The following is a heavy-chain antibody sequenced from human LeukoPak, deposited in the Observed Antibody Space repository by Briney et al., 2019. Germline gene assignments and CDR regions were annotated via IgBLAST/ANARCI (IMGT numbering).Heavy chain of an antibody. CDR3: AREDYGDSKIDY. V-gene: IGHV3-33*01. D-gene: IGHD4-17*01. Sequence: GGSLRLSCAASGFTFSSYGMHWVRQAPGKGLEWVAVIWYDGSNKYYADSVKGRFTISRDNSKNTLYLQMNSLRAADTAVYYCAREDYGDSKIDYWGQGTLVTVSS. CDR2: IWYDGSNK. J-gene: IGHJ4*02. CDR1: GFTFSSYG.